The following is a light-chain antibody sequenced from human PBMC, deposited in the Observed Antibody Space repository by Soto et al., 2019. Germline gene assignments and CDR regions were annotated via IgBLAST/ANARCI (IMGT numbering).Light chain of an antibody. CDR3: SSYTSTSTV. V-gene: IGLV2-14*01. Sequence: QSALTQPASVSGSPGQSITIACTGISSDGDDYKDVSWYQQHPGKAPKLMIYEVTYRPSGVSNRFSGSKSDNTASLTISGPQAEDEADYYCSSYTSTSTVFGTGTKVTVL. CDR1: SSDGDDYKD. CDR2: EVT. J-gene: IGLJ1*01.